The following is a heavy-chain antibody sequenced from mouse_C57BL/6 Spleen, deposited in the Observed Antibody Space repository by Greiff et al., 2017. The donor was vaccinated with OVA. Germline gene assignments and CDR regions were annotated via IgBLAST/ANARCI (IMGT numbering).Heavy chain of an antibody. D-gene: IGHD1-1*01. CDR3: ARLITTVVAKAMDY. V-gene: IGHV5-17*01. J-gene: IGHJ4*01. Sequence: EVKLVESGGGLVKPGGSLKLSCAASGFTFSDYGMHWVRQAPEKGLEWVAYISSGSSTIYYADTVKGRFTLSRDNAKNNLFLQMTSLRSEETAMYYCARLITTVVAKAMDYWGQGTSVTVSS. CDR2: ISSGSSTI. CDR1: GFTFSDYG.